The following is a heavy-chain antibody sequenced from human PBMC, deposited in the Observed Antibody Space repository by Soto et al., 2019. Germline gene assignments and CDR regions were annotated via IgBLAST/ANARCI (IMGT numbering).Heavy chain of an antibody. Sequence: GGSLRLSCAASGFTFSSYGMHWVRQAPGKGLRWVAVIWYDGSNKYYADSVKGRFTISRDNSKNTLYLQMNSLRAEDTAVYYCASATYDFWSGYSTYYYYYGMDVWGQGTTVTVSS. V-gene: IGHV3-33*03. D-gene: IGHD3-3*01. CDR1: GFTFSSYG. J-gene: IGHJ6*02. CDR3: ASATYDFWSGYSTYYYYYGMDV. CDR2: IWYDGSNK.